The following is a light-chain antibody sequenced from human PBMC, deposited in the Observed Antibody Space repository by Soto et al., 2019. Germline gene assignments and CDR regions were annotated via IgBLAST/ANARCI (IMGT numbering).Light chain of an antibody. CDR1: SSDIGGYKY. CDR2: EVT. Sequence: QSVLTQPPSASGSPGQSVTISCTGTSSDIGGYKYVSWYQQHAGKAPKLIIYEVTKRPSGVPDRFSGSKSDNTASLTVFGLQAEDEADYYCSSYADTSNRLVFGGGTQLTV. J-gene: IGLJ2*01. V-gene: IGLV2-8*01. CDR3: SSYADTSNRLV.